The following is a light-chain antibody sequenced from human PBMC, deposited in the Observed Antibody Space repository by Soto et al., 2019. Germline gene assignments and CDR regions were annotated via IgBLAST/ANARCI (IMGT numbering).Light chain of an antibody. CDR3: LHYDHYPWA. CDR2: AAS. CDR1: QGIRNE. J-gene: IGKJ1*01. Sequence: DIQMTQSPSYLSASVGDRVTITCRASQGIRNELGWYQQKPGKAPKRLIYAASTLQSGVPSRFSGSGSGTEFTLTISSLQPEDFATYYCLHYDHYPWAFGQGTKVEIK. V-gene: IGKV1-17*01.